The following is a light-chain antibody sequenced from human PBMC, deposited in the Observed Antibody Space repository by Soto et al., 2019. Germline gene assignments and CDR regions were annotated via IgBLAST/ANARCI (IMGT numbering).Light chain of an antibody. CDR3: QQYGNSPLT. V-gene: IGKV3-20*01. J-gene: IGKJ3*01. Sequence: EIVLTQSPGTLSLSPWERATLSCRASQSVSSSSLAWYQHKPGQAPRLLIYDASSRATGIPDRFSGSGSGTDFTLTISRLEPEDFAVYYCQQYGNSPLTFGPGTKVDI. CDR1: QSVSSSS. CDR2: DAS.